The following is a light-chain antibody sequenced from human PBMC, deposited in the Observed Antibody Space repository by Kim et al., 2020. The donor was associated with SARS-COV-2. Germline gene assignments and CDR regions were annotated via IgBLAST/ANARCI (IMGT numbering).Light chain of an antibody. CDR1: KIGDKF. J-gene: IGLJ2*01. V-gene: IGLV3-1*01. CDR2: QDS. Sequence: VSPGKASINTWSGDKIGDKFAWWDQQKAGQTPVLVIDQDSKRPSGNPGRISGSNSGETAPLTSSRTQAIDEADYCRQGWDSRTVVFGGGTQLTVL. CDR3: QGWDSRTVV.